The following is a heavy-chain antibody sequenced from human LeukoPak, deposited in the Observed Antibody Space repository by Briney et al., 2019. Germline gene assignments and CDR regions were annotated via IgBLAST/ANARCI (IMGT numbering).Heavy chain of an antibody. CDR1: GFTFSSYS. J-gene: IGHJ4*02. V-gene: IGHV3-21*01. Sequence: GGSLRLSCAASGFTFSSYSMNWVRQAPGKGLEWVSSISSSSSYIYYADSVKGRFTISRDNAKNSLYLQMNSLRAEDTAVYYCARWRSGWYGGDYWGQGTLVTVSS. D-gene: IGHD6-19*01. CDR3: ARWRSGWYGGDY. CDR2: ISSSSSYI.